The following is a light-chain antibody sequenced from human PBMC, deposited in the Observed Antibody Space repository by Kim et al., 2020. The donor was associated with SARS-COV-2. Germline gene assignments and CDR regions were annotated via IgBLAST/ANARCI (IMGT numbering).Light chain of an antibody. CDR3: SSYAGSNNLV. J-gene: IGLJ2*01. V-gene: IGLV2-8*01. Sequence: QSALTQPPSASGSTGQSVTISCTGTSSDVGGYDYVYWYQQHPGKAPKLMVYEVTKRPSGVPDRFSGSKSGSTASLTVSGLQADDEADYYCSSYAGSNNLVFGGGTQLTVL. CDR2: EVT. CDR1: SSDVGGYDY.